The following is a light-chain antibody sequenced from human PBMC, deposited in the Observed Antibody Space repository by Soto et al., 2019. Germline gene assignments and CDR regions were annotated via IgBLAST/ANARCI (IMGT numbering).Light chain of an antibody. V-gene: IGLV2-14*01. Sequence: QSALTQPASVSGSPGQSITISCTGTSSDVGGYNYVSWYQQHPGKAPKLMIYEVSNRPSGVSNRFSGSKSGNTASLTISGLKDEDEADYYCSSYTRSSTLVVFGGGTKLTVL. CDR3: SSYTRSSTLVV. CDR1: SSDVGGYNY. J-gene: IGLJ2*01. CDR2: EVS.